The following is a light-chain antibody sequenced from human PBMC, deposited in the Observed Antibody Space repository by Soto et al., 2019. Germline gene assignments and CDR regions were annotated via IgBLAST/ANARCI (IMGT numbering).Light chain of an antibody. Sequence: QSALTQPASVSGSPGQSITISCTGTSSDVGDYNYVSWYQQHPGKAPKLMIYDVSNRPSGVSNRFSGSKSGNTASLTISGLQAEYEADYYCRSYTSSSTLVVFGTGTKVTVL. CDR3: RSYTSSSTLVV. V-gene: IGLV2-14*01. CDR1: SSDVGDYNY. J-gene: IGLJ1*01. CDR2: DVS.